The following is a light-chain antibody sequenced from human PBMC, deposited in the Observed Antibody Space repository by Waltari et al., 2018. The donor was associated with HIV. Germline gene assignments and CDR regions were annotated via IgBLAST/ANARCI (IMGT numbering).Light chain of an antibody. V-gene: IGKV1-39*01. CDR3: LKTYSTPPT. Sequence: DTQMTQSPSSLSASVGDRVTITCRASQSIGSFLNWYHHRPGRGPKLLISAASSLQSGVPSRFSGSVSGTDFTLIISNLQPEDLGAYYCLKTYSTPPTFGQGTKLEIK. CDR1: QSIGSF. J-gene: IGKJ2*01. CDR2: AAS.